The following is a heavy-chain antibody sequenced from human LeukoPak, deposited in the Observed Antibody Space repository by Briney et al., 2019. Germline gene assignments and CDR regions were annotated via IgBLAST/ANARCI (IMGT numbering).Heavy chain of an antibody. J-gene: IGHJ4*02. D-gene: IGHD3-22*01. CDR3: ARDGRGSYYYDSSGLLFDY. CDR2: ISAYNGNT. Sequence: ASVTVSCKASGYTFTSYGISWVRQAPGQGLEWMGWISAYNGNTNYAQKLQGRVTMTTDTSTSTAYMELRSLRSDDTAVYYCARDGRGSYYYDSSGLLFDYWGQGTLVTVSS. V-gene: IGHV1-18*01. CDR1: GYTFTSYG.